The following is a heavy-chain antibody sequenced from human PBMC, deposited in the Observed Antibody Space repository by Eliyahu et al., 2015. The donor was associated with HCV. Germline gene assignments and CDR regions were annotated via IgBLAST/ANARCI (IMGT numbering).Heavy chain of an antibody. J-gene: IGHJ3*02. D-gene: IGHD1-20*01. CDR3: AKDFGGNWHGFDI. Sequence: QLVESGGRLVXPGRSLRLPCAAXXXPFVDYAMHWVRQRPGKGLEWVAGIGWDSDAMGYGDSVKGRFTISRDNTKNSLYLQMGSLRAEDSALYFCAKDFGGNWHGFDIWGQGTMVTVSS. CDR1: XXPFVDYA. CDR2: IGWDSDAM. V-gene: IGHV3-9*01.